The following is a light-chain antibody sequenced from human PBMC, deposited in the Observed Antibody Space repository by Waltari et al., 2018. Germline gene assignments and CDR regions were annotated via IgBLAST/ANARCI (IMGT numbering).Light chain of an antibody. CDR3: SAFAGSNNPVV. CDR2: EVS. CDR1: IGHVHGYSL. Sequence: QSPLPQPPSASGSPGQSVTITCTRTIGHVHGYSLVSCYQHHTGKTPKLIIYEVSKRPSGVPERFSGSKSGNTASLTVAGLQAEDEAYYYCSAFAGSNNPVVFGGGTKLTVL. V-gene: IGLV2-8*01. J-gene: IGLJ2*01.